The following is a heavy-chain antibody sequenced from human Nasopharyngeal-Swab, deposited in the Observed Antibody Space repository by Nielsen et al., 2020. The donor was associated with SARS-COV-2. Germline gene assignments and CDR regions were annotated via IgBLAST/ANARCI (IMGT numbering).Heavy chain of an antibody. J-gene: IGHJ6*02. V-gene: IGHV4-34*01. CDR1: GGSFSGYY. D-gene: IGHD6-19*01. Sequence: SETLPLTCAVYGGSFSGYYWSWIRQPPGKGLEWIGEINHSGSTNYNPSLKSRVTISVDTSKNQFSLKLSSVTAADTAVYYCARHSGVGDTYYYYGMDVWGQGTTVTVSS. CDR3: ARHSGVGDTYYYYGMDV. CDR2: INHSGST.